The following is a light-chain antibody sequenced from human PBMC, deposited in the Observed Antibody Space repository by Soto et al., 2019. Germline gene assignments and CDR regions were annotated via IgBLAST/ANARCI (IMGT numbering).Light chain of an antibody. CDR1: QTISTW. CDR2: AAS. J-gene: IGKJ1*01. V-gene: IGKV1-5*01. CDR3: QQYYDSPRT. Sequence: DIQVTQSPPTLSASVGDRVTITCRASQTISTWMAWYQQKPGKAPKLLIYAASTLQSGVPSRFSGSGSGTDFTLTISCLQSEDFATYYCQQYYDSPRTFGQGTKVDIK.